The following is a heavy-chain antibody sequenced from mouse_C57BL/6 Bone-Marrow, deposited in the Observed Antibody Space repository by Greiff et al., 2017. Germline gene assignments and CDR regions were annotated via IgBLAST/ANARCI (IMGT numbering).Heavy chain of an antibody. V-gene: IGHV1-59*01. Sequence: QVQLQQSGAELVRPGTSVKLSCKASGYTFTSYWMHWVKQRPGQGLEWIGVIDPSDSYTNYNQKFKGKATLTVDTSSSTAYMQLSSLTSEDSAVYYCARRRNYSNSYAMDYWGQGTSVTVSS. CDR3: ARRRNYSNSYAMDY. D-gene: IGHD2-5*01. CDR2: IDPSDSYT. J-gene: IGHJ4*01. CDR1: GYTFTSYW.